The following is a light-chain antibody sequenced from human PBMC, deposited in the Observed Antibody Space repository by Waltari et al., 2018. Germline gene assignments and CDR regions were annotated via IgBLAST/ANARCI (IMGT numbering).Light chain of an antibody. Sequence: DIQMTQSPSTLSASVGDRVTITCRASQSINNWLAWYQQKPGEAPKLLIYKASSLQSGVPSSSSGSGAGTEFTLTISSLQPDDFATYYCQQYNIYPLTFGQGTKVEIK. CDR1: QSINNW. V-gene: IGKV1-5*03. CDR3: QQYNIYPLT. J-gene: IGKJ1*01. CDR2: KAS.